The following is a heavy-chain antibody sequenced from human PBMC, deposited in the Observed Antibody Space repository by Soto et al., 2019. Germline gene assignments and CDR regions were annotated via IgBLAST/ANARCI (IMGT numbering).Heavy chain of an antibody. CDR1: GGSISGYY. CDR2: IYYSGST. V-gene: IGHV4-59*12. Sequence: QVQLQESGPGLVKPSETLSLTCPVSGGSISGYYWSWFRRPPGKALEWIGLIYYSGSTNYNPSLKSRVTISVDRSTNQFSLKLSSVTAADTAAYYCASRYGGPLDYWGQGTLVTVSS. J-gene: IGHJ4*02. CDR3: ASRYGGPLDY. D-gene: IGHD4-17*01.